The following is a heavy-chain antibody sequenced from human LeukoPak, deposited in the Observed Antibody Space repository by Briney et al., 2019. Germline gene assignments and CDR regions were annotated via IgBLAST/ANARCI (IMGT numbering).Heavy chain of an antibody. CDR2: INHSGST. J-gene: IGHJ6*02. CDR3: ARGRSHCSGGSCYWYYYYGMDV. Sequence: PSETLSLTCAVYGGSFSGYYWSWIRQPPGKGLEWIGEINHSGSTNYNPSLKSRVTISVDTSKNQFSLKLSSVTAADTAVYYCARGRSHCSGGSCYWYYYYGMDVWGQGTPVTVSS. D-gene: IGHD2-15*01. CDR1: GGSFSGYY. V-gene: IGHV4-34*01.